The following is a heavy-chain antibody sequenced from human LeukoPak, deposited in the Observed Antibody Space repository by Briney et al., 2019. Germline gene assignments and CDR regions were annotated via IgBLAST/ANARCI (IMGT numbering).Heavy chain of an antibody. Sequence: SQTLSLTCAISGDSVSSNSAAWNWIRQSPSRGVEWLGRTYYRSKWYHDYAVSMKSRVTIDPDTSKNQFSLHLNSVTPEDTAVYYCAGAGKYTSTLTFDCWGQGTLVTVSS. V-gene: IGHV6-1*01. D-gene: IGHD6-13*01. CDR1: GDSVSSNSAA. J-gene: IGHJ4*02. CDR2: TYYRSKWYH. CDR3: AGAGKYTSTLTFDC.